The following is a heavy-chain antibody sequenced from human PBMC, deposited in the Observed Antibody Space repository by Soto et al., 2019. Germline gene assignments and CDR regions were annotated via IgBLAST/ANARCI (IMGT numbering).Heavy chain of an antibody. V-gene: IGHV5-10-1*01. CDR1: GYRFTNYW. Sequence: GESLKISCKGSGYRFTNYWITWVRQMPGKGLEWMGRIDPSDSYTNYSPSFQGHVIISADKSINTAYLQWSSLKASDTAMYYCARLDTGYCSSPRGYTGDHYYTMNVWGQGTKVTAP. J-gene: IGHJ6*02. CDR3: ARLDTGYCSSPRGYTGDHYYTMNV. CDR2: IDPSDSYT. D-gene: IGHD2-2*02.